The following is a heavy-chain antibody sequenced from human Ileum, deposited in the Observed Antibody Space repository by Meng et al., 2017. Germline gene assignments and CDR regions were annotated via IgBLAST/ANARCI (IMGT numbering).Heavy chain of an antibody. CDR1: GFTFTSSA. J-gene: IGHJ4*02. V-gene: IGHV1-58*01. CDR3: AARYGYSSGRGDY. CDR2: IVVGSGNT. Sequence: SVKVSCKASGFTFTSSAVQWVRQARGQRLEWIGWIVVGSGNTNYAQKFQERVTITRDMSTSTAYMELSSLRSEDTAVYYCAARYGYSSGRGDYWGQGTLVTVSS. D-gene: IGHD6-19*01.